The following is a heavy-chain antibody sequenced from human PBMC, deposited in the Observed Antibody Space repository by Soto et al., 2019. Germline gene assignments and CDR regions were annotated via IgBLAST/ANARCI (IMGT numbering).Heavy chain of an antibody. D-gene: IGHD6-19*01. CDR1: GYTFSNYG. J-gene: IGHJ6*02. V-gene: IGHV1-18*01. CDR2: ISGYNGNT. Sequence: QVQLVQSGAEVKKPGASVTVSCTTSGYTFSNYGINWVRQAPGQGLEWMGWISGYNGNTNYAQTFQGRVTRTTDTSTGTVYMELRSLKSDDTAIYYCSRFIMVGGWFDPNYYHGMDVWGQGTTVTVSS. CDR3: SRFIMVGGWFDPNYYHGMDV.